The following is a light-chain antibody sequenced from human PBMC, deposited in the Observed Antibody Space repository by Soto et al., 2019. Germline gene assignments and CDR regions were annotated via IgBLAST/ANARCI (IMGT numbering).Light chain of an antibody. J-gene: IGKJ1*01. CDR3: QQYNSFSKT. V-gene: IGKV1-5*01. Sequence: DIQMTQSPSRLSASVGDRVTITCRASQSIGYWLAWYQQKPGKAPKLPIYAASTLETGVPSRFSGSGFGAEFTLTIASLQPDDSATYYRQQYNSFSKTFGRGTKVDIK. CDR2: AAS. CDR1: QSIGYW.